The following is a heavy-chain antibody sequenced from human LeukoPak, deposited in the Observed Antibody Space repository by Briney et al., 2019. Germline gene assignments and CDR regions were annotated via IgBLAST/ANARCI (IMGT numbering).Heavy chain of an antibody. CDR3: ARVSSNGFDY. D-gene: IGHD2-8*01. CDR2: ISSSSSCI. J-gene: IGHJ4*02. CDR1: GFTFSSYA. Sequence: GGSLRLSCAASGFTFSSYAMSWVRQAPGKGLEWVSSISSSSSCIYYADSVKGRFTISRDNAKNSLYLQMNSLRAEDTAVYYCARVSSNGFDYWGQGTLVTVSS. V-gene: IGHV3-21*01.